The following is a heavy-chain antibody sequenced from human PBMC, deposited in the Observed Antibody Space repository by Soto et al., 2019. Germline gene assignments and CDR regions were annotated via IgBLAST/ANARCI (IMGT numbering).Heavy chain of an antibody. Sequence: SVXXSCKASXGTXSXXXXXXVXQAPGQGLEWMGGIIPIFGTANYAQKFQGRVTITADESTSTAYMELSSLRSEDTAVYYCARDPGYYDSSGYNEEFRYYGMDVWGQGTTVTVSS. D-gene: IGHD3-22*01. V-gene: IGHV1-69*13. CDR1: XGTXSXXX. CDR2: IIPIFGTA. CDR3: ARDPGYYDSSGYNEEFRYYGMDV. J-gene: IGHJ6*02.